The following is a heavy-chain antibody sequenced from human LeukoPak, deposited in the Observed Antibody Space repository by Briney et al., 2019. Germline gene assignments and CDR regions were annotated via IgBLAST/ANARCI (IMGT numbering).Heavy chain of an antibody. Sequence: SETLSLTCTVSGGSISSYYWSWIRQPPGKGLEWIGYIYYSGSTNYNPSLKSRVTISVDTSKNQFSLKLSSVTAADTAVYYCARGGYDFWGGSKNWFDPWGQGTLVTVSS. D-gene: IGHD3-3*01. CDR3: ARGGYDFWGGSKNWFDP. CDR1: GGSISSYY. V-gene: IGHV4-59*01. CDR2: IYYSGST. J-gene: IGHJ5*02.